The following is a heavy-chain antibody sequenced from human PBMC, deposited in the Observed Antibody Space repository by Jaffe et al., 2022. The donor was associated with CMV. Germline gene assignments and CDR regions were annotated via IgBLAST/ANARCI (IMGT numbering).Heavy chain of an antibody. D-gene: IGHD2-2*01. CDR3: ARERPKDCFQPDTSCYKGAFDY. Sequence: EVQLVESGGGLVKPGGSLRLSCAASGFTFSSYSMNWVRQAPGKGLEWVSSISSSSSYIYYADSVKGRFTISRDNAKNSLYLQMNSLRAEDTAVYYCARERPKDCFQPDTSCYKGAFDYWGQGTLVTVSS. CDR1: GFTFSSYS. V-gene: IGHV3-21*01. J-gene: IGHJ4*02. CDR2: ISSSSSYI.